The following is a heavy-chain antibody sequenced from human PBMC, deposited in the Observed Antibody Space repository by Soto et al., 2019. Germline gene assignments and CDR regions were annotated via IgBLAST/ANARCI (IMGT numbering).Heavy chain of an antibody. V-gene: IGHV3-23*01. CDR2: ISGNGADT. CDR1: GFTFSSYA. CDR3: AKDGGSRGYCTNGVCSRTYYYYGMDV. D-gene: IGHD2-8*01. Sequence: GGSLRLSCAASGFTFSSYAMSWVRQAPGKGLEWVSAISGNGADTSYADSVRGRFTISRDNSKDTLFLQMNSLRADDTAVYYCAKDGGSRGYCTNGVCSRTYYYYGMDVWGQGTTVTGSS. J-gene: IGHJ6*02.